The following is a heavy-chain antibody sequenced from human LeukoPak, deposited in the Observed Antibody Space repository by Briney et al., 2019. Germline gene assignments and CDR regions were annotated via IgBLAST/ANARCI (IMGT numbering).Heavy chain of an antibody. CDR3: ARDPYCTNGVCPAGSGAFDY. J-gene: IGHJ4*02. V-gene: IGHV4-59*12. CDR1: GGSISSYY. D-gene: IGHD2-8*01. Sequence: SETLSLTCTVSGGSISSYYWSWIRQPPGKGLEWIGYFYYSGSTNYNPSLKSRVTISVDASKNQFSLKMNSVTAADTAVYYCARDPYCTNGVCPAGSGAFDYWGQGTLVTVSS. CDR2: FYYSGST.